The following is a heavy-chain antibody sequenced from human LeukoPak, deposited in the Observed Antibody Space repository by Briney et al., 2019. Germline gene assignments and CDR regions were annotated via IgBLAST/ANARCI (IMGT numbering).Heavy chain of an antibody. V-gene: IGHV4-4*07. J-gene: IGHJ4*02. D-gene: IGHD3-22*01. CDR2: IYTSGST. CDR1: GGSISNYY. CDR3: ARNYYDSSGYKYAFDY. Sequence: SETLSLTCTVSGGSISNYYWSWIRQPAGKGLEWIGRIYTSGSTNYNPSLKSRVTMSIDTSKNQFSLKLSSVTAADTAVHYCARNYYDSSGYKYAFDYWGQGSLVTVSS.